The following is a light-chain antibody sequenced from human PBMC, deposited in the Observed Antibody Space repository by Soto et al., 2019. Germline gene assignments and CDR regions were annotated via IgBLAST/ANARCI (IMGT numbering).Light chain of an antibody. Sequence: DIQMTQSPSSLSASVGDRVTVTCRASQGIRSFLAWYQQKPGKVPKLLIYAASTLQPGVPSRFSGSGYGTDFTLTISSLQPEDVATYYCQKYDSAPSLTFGGGTKVEIK. CDR1: QGIRSF. CDR2: AAS. V-gene: IGKV1-27*01. CDR3: QKYDSAPSLT. J-gene: IGKJ4*01.